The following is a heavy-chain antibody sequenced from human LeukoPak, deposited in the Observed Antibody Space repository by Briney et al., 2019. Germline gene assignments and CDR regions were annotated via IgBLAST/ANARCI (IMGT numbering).Heavy chain of an antibody. CDR2: ISGGGGST. Sequence: PGGSLRLSCAGSGFTFARHALTWVRQAPEMGLEWVSTISGGGGSTHYADSVKGRFTISRDNSKDTVFLQMNNLRAEDTAIYYCAREGGSCTSNSCSDYFDYWGQGTLVTVSP. D-gene: IGHD6-13*01. CDR3: AREGGSCTSNSCSDYFDY. J-gene: IGHJ4*02. CDR1: GFTFARHA. V-gene: IGHV3-23*01.